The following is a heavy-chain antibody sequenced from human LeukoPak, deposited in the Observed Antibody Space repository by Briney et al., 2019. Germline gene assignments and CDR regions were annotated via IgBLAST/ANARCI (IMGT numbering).Heavy chain of an antibody. CDR2: IYYGGST. CDR3: ARDFWSGYSLDWFDP. V-gene: IGHV4-39*02. D-gene: IGHD3-3*01. Sequence: SETLSLTCTVSGGSISSSSYYWGWIRQPPGKGLEWIGSIYYGGSTYYNPSLKSRVTISVDTSKDQFSLKLSSVTAADTAVYYCARDFWSGYSLDWFDPWGQGILVTVSS. CDR1: GGSISSSSYY. J-gene: IGHJ5*02.